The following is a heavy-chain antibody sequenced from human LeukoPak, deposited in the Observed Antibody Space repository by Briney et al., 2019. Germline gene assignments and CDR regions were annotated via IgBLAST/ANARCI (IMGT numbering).Heavy chain of an antibody. D-gene: IGHD3-22*01. Sequence: GASVKVSCKASGYTFTGYYMHWVRQAPGQGLEWMGWINPNSGGTNYAQKFQGRVTMTRDTSISTAYMELSRLRSDDTAVYYCARDLGLFYYDSSGYPDYWGQGTLVTVSS. CDR3: ARDLGLFYYDSSGYPDY. CDR1: GYTFTGYY. J-gene: IGHJ4*02. CDR2: INPNSGGT. V-gene: IGHV1-2*02.